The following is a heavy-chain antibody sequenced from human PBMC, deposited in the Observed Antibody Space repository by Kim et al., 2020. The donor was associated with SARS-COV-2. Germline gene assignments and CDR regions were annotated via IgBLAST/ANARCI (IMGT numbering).Heavy chain of an antibody. CDR3: ARQTPVGYNLYYIHY. V-gene: IGHV4-39*01. CDR1: GGSITTSPYY. D-gene: IGHD5-12*01. CDR2: ISYTGTS. Sequence: SETLSLTCSVSGGSITTSPYYWGWLRQPPGKGLAWIGTISYTGTSYYNSSLESRITISVDTSRNQFSLRLTSVTAADTAIYYCARQTPVGYNLYYIHYWG. J-gene: IGHJ4*01.